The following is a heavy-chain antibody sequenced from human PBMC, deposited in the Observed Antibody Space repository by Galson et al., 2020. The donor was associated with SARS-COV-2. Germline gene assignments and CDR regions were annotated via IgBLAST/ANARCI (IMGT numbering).Heavy chain of an antibody. D-gene: IGHD5-18*01. Sequence: ASVTVSCQDSGYTFTSYGLSWVRQAPRQGLAWMGWIRAYHGNTNYAQKLQGRVTMTTDTSTSTAYMELRSLRSDDTAVYYCARDAYHTAMVTDRFDYWGQGTLVTGSS. V-gene: IGHV1-18*01. J-gene: IGHJ4*02. CDR1: GYTFTSYG. CDR3: ARDAYHTAMVTDRFDY. CDR2: IRAYHGNT.